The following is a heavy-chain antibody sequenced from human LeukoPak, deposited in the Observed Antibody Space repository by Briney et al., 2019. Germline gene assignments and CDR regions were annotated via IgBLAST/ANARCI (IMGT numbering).Heavy chain of an antibody. D-gene: IGHD3-3*01. CDR3: ARGGVTIFGVATPTNWFDP. V-gene: IGHV4-34*01. J-gene: IGHJ5*02. CDR1: GGSFSGYY. CDR2: INHSGST. Sequence: SETLSLTCAVYGGSFSGYYWTWIRQPPGKGLEWIGEINHSGSTNYNPSLKSRVTVSADTSRNHFSLNLSSVTAADTAVYYCARGGVTIFGVATPTNWFDPWGQGTLVTVSS.